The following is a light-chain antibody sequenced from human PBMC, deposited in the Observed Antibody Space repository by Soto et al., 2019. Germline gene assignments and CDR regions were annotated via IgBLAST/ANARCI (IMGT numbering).Light chain of an antibody. CDR1: QSVSGW. Sequence: DIQMTQSPSTLSASVGDTVTVTCRASQSVSGWLAWYQQKQGKAPKLLIYAASTLQSGVPSRFSGSGSGTELTITISSLQPEDFETYDCQQLNSYPPTFGQGTRLEIK. J-gene: IGKJ5*01. V-gene: IGKV1-5*01. CDR2: AAS. CDR3: QQLNSYPPT.